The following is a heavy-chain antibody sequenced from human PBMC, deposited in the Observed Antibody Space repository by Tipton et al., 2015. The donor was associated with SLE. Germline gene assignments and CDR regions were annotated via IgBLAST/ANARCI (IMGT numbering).Heavy chain of an antibody. CDR3: ASDQTPITMIVVGFDY. J-gene: IGHJ4*02. D-gene: IGHD3-22*01. V-gene: IGHV4-34*01. CDR2: INHSGST. CDR1: GGSFSGYY. Sequence: TLSLTCAVYGGSFSGYYWSWIRQPPGKGLEWMGEINHSGSTKYNPSLKSRVTISVDTSKNQFSLKLRSVTAADTAVYYCASDQTPITMIVVGFDYWGQGTLVTVSS.